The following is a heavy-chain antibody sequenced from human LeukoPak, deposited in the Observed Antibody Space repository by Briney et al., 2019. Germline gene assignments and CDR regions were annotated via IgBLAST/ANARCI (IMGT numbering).Heavy chain of an antibody. Sequence: SETLSLXCTVSGGSISGSYWSWIRLPPRKGLEWIAYMYNSGSTNYNPSLKSRVTISIDTSKNQFSLKLSSLTAADTAIYYCARGIESYGDYGYWGQGILVTVSS. CDR2: MYNSGST. CDR3: ARGIESYGDYGY. CDR1: GGSISGSY. D-gene: IGHD4-17*01. J-gene: IGHJ4*02. V-gene: IGHV4-59*01.